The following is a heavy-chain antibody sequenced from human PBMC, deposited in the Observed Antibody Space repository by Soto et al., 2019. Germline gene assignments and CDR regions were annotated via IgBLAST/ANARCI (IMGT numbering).Heavy chain of an antibody. J-gene: IGHJ4*02. Sequence: SVKVSCKTSGGTFNNYLISWVQQAPGQGLEWMGGIIPTFGTANYAQKFQGRVTITADESTRTAYLQVSSLRSEDTALYFCARGREKARLHFNYWGQGTLVTVYS. V-gene: IGHV1-69*13. CDR1: GGTFNNYL. D-gene: IGHD2-15*01. CDR2: IIPTFGTA. CDR3: ARGREKARLHFNY.